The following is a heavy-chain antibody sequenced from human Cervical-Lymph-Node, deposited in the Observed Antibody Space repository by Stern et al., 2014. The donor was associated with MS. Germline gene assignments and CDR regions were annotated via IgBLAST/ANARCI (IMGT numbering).Heavy chain of an antibody. CDR2: SRNKAKSYTT. CDR1: GFSFSAFY. Sequence: VQLVESGGGLVQPGGSLRLSCAASGFSFSAFYMDWVRQAPGKGLEWVGRSRNKAKSYTTDYAASVKGRFTISRDDSKNSLYLQMNSLKTEDTAVYYCSRDSSGDYWGPGTLVTVSS. V-gene: IGHV3-72*01. CDR3: SRDSSGDY. J-gene: IGHJ4*02.